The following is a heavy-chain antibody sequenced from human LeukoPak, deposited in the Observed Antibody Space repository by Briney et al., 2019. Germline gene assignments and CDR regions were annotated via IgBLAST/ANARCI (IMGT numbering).Heavy chain of an antibody. CDR1: GFTFSRYA. D-gene: IGHD3-9*01. CDR3: AKDPNVLRYFADHAFDI. V-gene: IGHV3-23*01. J-gene: IGHJ3*02. CDR2: ISGSGDST. Sequence: PGGSLRLSCAASGFTFSRYAMTWVRQAPGKGLEWVSSISGSGDSTYYADSVKGRFAISRDNSKNTLYLQMNSLRAEDTAVYYCAKDPNVLRYFADHAFDIWGQGTMVTVSS.